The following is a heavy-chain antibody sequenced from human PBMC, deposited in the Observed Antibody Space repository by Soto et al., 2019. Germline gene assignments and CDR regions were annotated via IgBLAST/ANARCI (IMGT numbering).Heavy chain of an antibody. CDR3: ASPQQVVPDAFDI. CDR1: GEIVTSYW. CDR2: IYPGDSDT. J-gene: IGHJ3*02. V-gene: IGHV5-51*01. D-gene: IGHD3-22*01. Sequence: GASLKISGKGSGEIVTSYWIGWVRQMPGKGLEWMGIIYPGDSDTRYSPSFQGQVTISADKSIGTAYLQWSSLTASDTAMYYCASPQQVVPDAFDIWGQGTMVPVS.